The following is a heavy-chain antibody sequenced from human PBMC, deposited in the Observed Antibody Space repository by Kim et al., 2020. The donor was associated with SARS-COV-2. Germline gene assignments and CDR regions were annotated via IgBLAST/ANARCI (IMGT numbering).Heavy chain of an antibody. CDR1: GGSFSGYY. CDR3: ARVAKVGVSINTKRWFDP. D-gene: IGHD3-16*01. Sequence: SETLSLTCAVYGGSFSGYYWSWIRQPPGKGLEWIGEINHSGSTNYNPSLKSRVTISVDTSKNQFSLKLSSVTAADTAVYYCARVAKVGVSINTKRWFDPWGQGTLVTVSS. J-gene: IGHJ5*02. V-gene: IGHV4-34*01. CDR2: INHSGST.